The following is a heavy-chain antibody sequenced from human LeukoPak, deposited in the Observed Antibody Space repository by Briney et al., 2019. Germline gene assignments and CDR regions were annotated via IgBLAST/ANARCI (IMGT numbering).Heavy chain of an antibody. Sequence: ASVKVSCKASGGTFSSYAISWVRQAPGQGLEWMGRIIPILGIANYAQKFQGRVTITADKSTSTAYMELSSLRSEDTAVYYCARDLWDCGGDFYTYYYYYGMDVWGQGTTVTVSS. CDR2: IIPILGIA. D-gene: IGHD2-21*02. CDR3: ARDLWDCGGDFYTYYYYYGMDV. J-gene: IGHJ6*02. V-gene: IGHV1-69*04. CDR1: GGTFSSYA.